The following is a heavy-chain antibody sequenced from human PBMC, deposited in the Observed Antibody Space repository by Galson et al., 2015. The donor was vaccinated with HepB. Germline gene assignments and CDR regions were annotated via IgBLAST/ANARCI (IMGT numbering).Heavy chain of an antibody. CDR3: AGHRWDFWSDYPRYLDN. J-gene: IGHJ4*02. V-gene: IGHV4-39*01. CDR2: ISYSGST. Sequence: ETLSLTCSVSDDSISSSGYYWGWIRQPPGKGLEWIASISYSGSTYTNPSLKSRVTISIDTSKKQFSLKLSSVTAADTTVYYCAGHRWDFWSDYPRYLDNWGQGTLVTVSS. CDR1: DDSISSSGYY. D-gene: IGHD3-3*01.